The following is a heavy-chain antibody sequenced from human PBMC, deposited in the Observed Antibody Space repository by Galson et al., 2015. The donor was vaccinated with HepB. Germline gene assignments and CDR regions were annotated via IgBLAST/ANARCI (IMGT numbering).Heavy chain of an antibody. Sequence: CAISGDSVPSNSAAWNWIRQSPSRGLEWLGRTYYRSRWYNDYAVSVNSRIIIAPDTSENQVSLQLSSVTPEDTAVYYCAREVAGTYCFDYWGQGTLVTVSS. J-gene: IGHJ4*02. V-gene: IGHV6-1*01. CDR1: GDSVPSNSAA. D-gene: IGHD6-19*01. CDR2: TYYRSRWYN. CDR3: AREVAGTYCFDY.